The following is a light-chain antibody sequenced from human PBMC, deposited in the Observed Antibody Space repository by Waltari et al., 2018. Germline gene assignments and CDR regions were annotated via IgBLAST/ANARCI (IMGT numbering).Light chain of an antibody. Sequence: EIVLTQSPATLSLSPGERATLSCRASQRIDNYLAWYQQKPGQAPRLLIYAASYRATGIPVRFSGSGSGPDFTLTISSLEPEDFAVYYCQQRANWPITFGQGTRLEIK. CDR3: QQRANWPIT. CDR2: AAS. J-gene: IGKJ5*01. V-gene: IGKV3-11*01. CDR1: QRIDNY.